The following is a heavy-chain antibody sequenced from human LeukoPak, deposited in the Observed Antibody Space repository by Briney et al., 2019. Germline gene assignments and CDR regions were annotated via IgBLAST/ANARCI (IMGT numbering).Heavy chain of an antibody. CDR2: IYYSGST. CDR3: ARDKGLDY. CDR1: GGSISSYS. V-gene: IGHV4-59*01. Sequence: KASETLSLTCTVSGGSISSYSWSWIRQPPGKGLEWIGYIYYSGSTNYNPSLKSRVTISVDTSKNQFSLKLSSVTAADTAVYYCARDKGLDYWGQGTLVTVSS. J-gene: IGHJ4*02.